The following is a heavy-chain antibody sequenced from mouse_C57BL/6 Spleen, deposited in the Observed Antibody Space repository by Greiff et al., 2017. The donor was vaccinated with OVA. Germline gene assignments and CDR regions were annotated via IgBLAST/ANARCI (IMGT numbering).Heavy chain of an antibody. Sequence: EVQLQQSGPVLVKPGASVKMSCKASGYTFTDYYMNWVKQSHGKSLEWIGVINPYNGGTSYNQKFKGKATLTVDKSSSTAYMELNSLTSEDSAVYDCARRGTVVGYFDVWGTGTTVTVSS. CDR2: INPYNGGT. V-gene: IGHV1-19*01. J-gene: IGHJ1*03. D-gene: IGHD1-1*01. CDR1: GYTFTDYY. CDR3: ARRGTVVGYFDV.